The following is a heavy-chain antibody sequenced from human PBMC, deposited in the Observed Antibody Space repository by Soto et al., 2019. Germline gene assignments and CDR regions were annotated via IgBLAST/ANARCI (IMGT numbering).Heavy chain of an antibody. CDR3: ARVLSYDWGSYSPYAMDV. J-gene: IGHJ6*02. Sequence: QVQLVQSGAEVRKPGSSVKVSCKASGGSLKGYGIGWVRQAPGQGLGWMGGVSPLFGAANYAQKFQARVTIIEDESTSTVNMELSSLTSEDTALYDCARVLSYDWGSYSPYAMDVWCQGTPVTVSS. CDR2: VSPLFGAA. CDR1: GGSLKGYG. D-gene: IGHD3-10*01. V-gene: IGHV1-69*01.